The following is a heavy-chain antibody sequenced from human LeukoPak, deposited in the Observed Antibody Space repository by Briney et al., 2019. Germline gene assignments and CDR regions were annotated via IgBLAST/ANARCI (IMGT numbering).Heavy chain of an antibody. V-gene: IGHV3-23*01. Sequence: GESLKISCADSRFTFSSYTMNWVRQAPGKGLEWVSGISADAVSTYYADSVKGRFTISRDNSKNTLYLHMDRLGTEDTAVYYCASMPSTEIYYFYYMDVWGKGTTVTVSS. CDR2: ISADAVST. CDR1: RFTFSSYT. J-gene: IGHJ6*03. D-gene: IGHD2-2*01. CDR3: ASMPSTEIYYFYYMDV.